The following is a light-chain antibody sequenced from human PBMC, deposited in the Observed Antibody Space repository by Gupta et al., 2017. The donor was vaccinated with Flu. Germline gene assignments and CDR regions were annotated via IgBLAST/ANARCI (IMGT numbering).Light chain of an antibody. J-gene: IGKJ1*01. Sequence: GDRVTITCRASQSINKYVNWYQHKPGKAPKLLVYAASSLQSGVPSRFSGSGSGTDFTLTISTLQPEDFATYFCQQTYNTAWTFGQGTSVEI. V-gene: IGKV1-39*01. CDR3: QQTYNTAWT. CDR1: QSINKY. CDR2: AAS.